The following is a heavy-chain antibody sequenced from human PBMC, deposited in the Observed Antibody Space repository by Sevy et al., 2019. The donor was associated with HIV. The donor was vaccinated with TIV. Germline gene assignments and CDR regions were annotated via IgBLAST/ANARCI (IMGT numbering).Heavy chain of an antibody. Sequence: ASVKVSCKASGYTFTSYDINWVRQATGQGLEWMGWMKPNSGNTGYAQKFQRRVTMTRNTSISTAYIELSILRSEDTAVYYCARETSNFSYYYYGMDVWGQGTTVTVSS. CDR2: MKPNSGNT. D-gene: IGHD4-4*01. V-gene: IGHV1-8*01. CDR3: ARETSNFSYYYYGMDV. J-gene: IGHJ6*02. CDR1: GYTFTSYD.